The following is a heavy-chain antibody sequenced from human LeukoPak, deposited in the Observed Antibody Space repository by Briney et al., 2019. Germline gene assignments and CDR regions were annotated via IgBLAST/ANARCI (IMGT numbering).Heavy chain of an antibody. CDR2: IRQDGSVQ. CDR1: GFTFSGYW. CDR3: ARDGFATGSHDF. J-gene: IGHJ4*02. D-gene: IGHD3-10*01. Sequence: GGSLRLSCAASGFTFSGYWMSWVRQAPGKGLQWVANIRQDGSVQHYVDAVKGRFTISRDSAKDSLFLQMNSLRPEDTAVYYCARDGFATGSHDFWGRGTLVTVSS. V-gene: IGHV3-7*01.